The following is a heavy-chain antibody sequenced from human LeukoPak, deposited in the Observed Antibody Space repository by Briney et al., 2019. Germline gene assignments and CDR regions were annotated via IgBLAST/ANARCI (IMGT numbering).Heavy chain of an antibody. CDR3: ARGDKLGSALYYMDV. CDR1: GGSFSGYY. D-gene: IGHD7-27*01. V-gene: IGHV4-34*01. Sequence: PSETLSLTCAVYGGSFSGYYRSWIRQPPGKGLEWIGEINHSGSTNYNPSLKSRVTISVDTSKNQFSLKLSSVTAADTAVYYCARGDKLGSALYYMDVWGKGTTVTVSS. J-gene: IGHJ6*03. CDR2: INHSGST.